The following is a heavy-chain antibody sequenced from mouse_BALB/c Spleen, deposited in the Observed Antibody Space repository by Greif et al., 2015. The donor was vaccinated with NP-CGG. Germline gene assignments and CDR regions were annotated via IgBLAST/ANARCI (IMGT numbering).Heavy chain of an antibody. CDR1: GYTFTDYA. CDR3: ARNGAYYRYDAYWYFDV. V-gene: IGHV1S137*01. D-gene: IGHD2-14*01. J-gene: IGHJ1*01. CDR2: ISTYYGDA. Sequence: QVQLQQSGAELVRPGVSVKISCKGSGYTFTDYAMHWVKQSHAKSLEWIGVISTYYGDASYNQKFKGKATMTVDKSSSTAYMELARLTSEDSAIYYCARNGAYYRYDAYWYFDVWGAGTTVTVSS.